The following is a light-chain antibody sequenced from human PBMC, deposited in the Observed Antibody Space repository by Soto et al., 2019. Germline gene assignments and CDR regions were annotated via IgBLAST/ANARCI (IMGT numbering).Light chain of an antibody. CDR3: QQYNDWPLT. V-gene: IGKV3D-20*02. J-gene: IGKJ1*01. CDR2: DAS. CDR1: QTVRNNY. Sequence: EIVLTQSPDTLSLSPGERATLSCRASQTVRNNYLAWYQQKPGQAPRLLIYDASSRATGIPDRFSGGGSGTGFTLTISRLQSEDFALYYCQQYNDWPLTFGQGTKVDIK.